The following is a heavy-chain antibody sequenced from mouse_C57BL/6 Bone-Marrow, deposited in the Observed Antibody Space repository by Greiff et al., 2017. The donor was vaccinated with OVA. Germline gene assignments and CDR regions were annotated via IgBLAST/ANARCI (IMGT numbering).Heavy chain of an antibody. D-gene: IGHD1-1*01. Sequence: QVQLKQSGAELVKPGASVKLSCKASGYTFTEYTIHWVKQRSGQGLEWIGWFYPGSGSIKYNEKFKDKATLTADKSSSTVYIERSRLTSEDSAVYFCAIHAPITTVGRDYFDYWGQGTTLTVSS. CDR3: AIHAPITTVGRDYFDY. CDR2: FYPGSGSI. V-gene: IGHV1-62-2*01. J-gene: IGHJ2*01. CDR1: GYTFTEYT.